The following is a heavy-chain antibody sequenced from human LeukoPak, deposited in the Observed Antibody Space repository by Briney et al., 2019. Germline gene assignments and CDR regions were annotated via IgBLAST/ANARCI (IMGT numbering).Heavy chain of an antibody. Sequence: SETLSLTCTVSGYSISSGYYWGWLRQPPGKGLEWIGSIYHSGSTYYNPSLKSRVTISVDTSKNQFSLKLSSVNAADTAVYYLGGMYDSSGYYGDYWGQGALVTVSS. CDR3: GGMYDSSGYYGDY. V-gene: IGHV4-38-2*02. CDR1: GYSISSGYY. CDR2: IYHSGST. J-gene: IGHJ4*02. D-gene: IGHD3-22*01.